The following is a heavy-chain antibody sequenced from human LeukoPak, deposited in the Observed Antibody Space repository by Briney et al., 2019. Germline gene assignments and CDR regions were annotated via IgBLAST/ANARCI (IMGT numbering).Heavy chain of an antibody. D-gene: IGHD6-6*01. Sequence: GGSLRLSCAASGFTFSSYGMHWVRQAPGKGLEWVAVIWYDGGNKYYADSVKGRFTISRDNSKNTLYLQMNSLRAEDTAVYYCARDIVSSSPFDYWGQGTLVTVSS. J-gene: IGHJ4*02. V-gene: IGHV3-33*01. CDR1: GFTFSSYG. CDR2: IWYDGGNK. CDR3: ARDIVSSSPFDY.